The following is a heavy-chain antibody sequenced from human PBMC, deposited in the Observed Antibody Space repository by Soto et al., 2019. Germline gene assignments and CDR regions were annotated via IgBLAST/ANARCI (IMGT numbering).Heavy chain of an antibody. D-gene: IGHD5-12*01. CDR2: LSGSGGST. CDR1: GFTFSRYA. Sequence: GGSLRLSCAASGFTFSRYAMSWVRQAPGKGLEWVSALSGSGGSTYYADSVKGRFTISRDNSKNTLYLQMNSLRAEDTAVYYCAKVHSVMVATSPLDYWGQGTLVTVSS. J-gene: IGHJ4*02. CDR3: AKVHSVMVATSPLDY. V-gene: IGHV3-23*01.